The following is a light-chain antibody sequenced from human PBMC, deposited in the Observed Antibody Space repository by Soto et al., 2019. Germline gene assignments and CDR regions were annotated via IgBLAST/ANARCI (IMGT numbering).Light chain of an antibody. J-gene: IGLJ3*02. CDR2: EGS. V-gene: IGLV2-23*01. CDR3: CSYAGSSTWV. Sequence: QSALTQTASVSGSPGQSITISCTGTSSDVGSYNLVTWYQQHPDKAPKLIIYEGSKRPSGISNRFSGYKSGNTAYLTISGLQAEDEADYYCCSYAGSSTWVFGGGTKATVL. CDR1: SSDVGSYNL.